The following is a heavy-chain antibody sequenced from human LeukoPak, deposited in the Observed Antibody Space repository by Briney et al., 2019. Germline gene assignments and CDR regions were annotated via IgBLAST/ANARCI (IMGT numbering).Heavy chain of an antibody. J-gene: IGHJ3*02. CDR3: AKGLSAHAFDI. V-gene: IGHV3-23*01. CDR1: GVTFSNYA. Sequence: GGSLRLSCAASGVTFSNYAMSWVRQAPGKGLEWVSSISAGGSSTYYADSVKGRFTFSRDNSKNTLYLQMNSLRAEDTAVYYCAKGLSAHAFDIWGQGTMVTVSS. D-gene: IGHD3-16*01. CDR2: ISAGGSST.